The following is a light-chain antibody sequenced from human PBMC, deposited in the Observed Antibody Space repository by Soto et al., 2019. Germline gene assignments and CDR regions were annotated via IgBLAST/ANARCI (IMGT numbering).Light chain of an antibody. CDR2: DAS. V-gene: IGKV3-11*01. CDR1: QSVSSY. Sequence: EIVLTQSPATLSLSPGERATLSCRASQSVSSYLAWYQQKPGQAPRLLIYDASNRATGIPARFSGSGSGTDFTLTISSLEPVDFAVYHCQQRRGTFGGGTKVEIK. J-gene: IGKJ4*01. CDR3: QQRRGT.